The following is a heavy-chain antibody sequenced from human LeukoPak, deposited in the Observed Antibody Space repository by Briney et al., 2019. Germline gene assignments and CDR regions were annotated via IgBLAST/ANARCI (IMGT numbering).Heavy chain of an antibody. J-gene: IGHJ6*03. V-gene: IGHV3-7*01. CDR3: AKDSTVYYYYYMDV. Sequence: PGGSLRLSCAASGFTFSTYWMSWVRQAPGKGLEWVANIKQDGSEKYYVDSVKDRFTISRDNSKNTLYLQMNSLRAEDTAVYYCAKDSTVYYYYYMDVWGKGTTVTVSS. CDR2: IKQDGSEK. D-gene: IGHD4-11*01. CDR1: GFTFSTYW.